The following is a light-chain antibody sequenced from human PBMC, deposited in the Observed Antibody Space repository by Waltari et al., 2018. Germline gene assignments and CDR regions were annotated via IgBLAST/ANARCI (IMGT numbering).Light chain of an antibody. V-gene: IGLV1-44*01. J-gene: IGLJ1*01. CDR2: SNN. CDR3: AAWDDSLNAFYV. CDR1: RSNIGSNA. Sequence: QSVLTQPPPASGTPGQRVTIPCSGSRSNIGSNAVHWYQQFPGKAPKLLIYSNNQRPAGVPDRFAGSKSGTSASLAISGLQSEDEADYYCAAWDDSLNAFYVFGTGTKVTVL.